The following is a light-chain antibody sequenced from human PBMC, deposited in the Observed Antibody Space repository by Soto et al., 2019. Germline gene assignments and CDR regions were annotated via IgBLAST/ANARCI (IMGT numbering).Light chain of an antibody. CDR2: GNY. V-gene: IGLV1-40*01. J-gene: IGLJ1*01. CDR3: QSYDSSLSGYV. CDR1: SCNIGAGYD. Sequence: QSVLTQPPSVSGAPGQRVTISCTGSSCNIGAGYDVHWYQQPPGTAPKLLIYGNYDRPSGVPDRFSGSKSGTSASLAIIGLQAEDEADYFCQSYDSSLSGYVFGTGTKVTVL.